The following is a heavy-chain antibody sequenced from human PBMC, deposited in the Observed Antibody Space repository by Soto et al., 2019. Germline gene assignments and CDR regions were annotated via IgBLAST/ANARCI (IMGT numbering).Heavy chain of an antibody. J-gene: IGHJ4*02. V-gene: IGHV4-59*01. CDR3: ARARHYDLNGYYPRGRGYYFDH. Sequence: SETLSLTCTVSAGPISNYYWGWIRQPPGKGLEWIGYIYNSVSTTDNPSLKSRVTISVDTSNDQFSLKLSSVTAADTAVYYCARARHYDLNGYYPRGRGYYFDHWGQGALVT. CDR2: IYNSVST. D-gene: IGHD3-22*01. CDR1: AGPISNYY.